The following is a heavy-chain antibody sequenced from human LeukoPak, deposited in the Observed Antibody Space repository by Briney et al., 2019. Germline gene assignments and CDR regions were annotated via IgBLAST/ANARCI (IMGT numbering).Heavy chain of an antibody. V-gene: IGHV1-69*13. Sequence: SVKVSCKASGGTFSSYAISWVRQAPGQGLEWMGGIIPIFGTANYAQKFQGRVTITAGESTSTAYMELSSLRSEDTAVYYCARDSSGPYNWFDPWGQGTLVTVSS. CDR3: ARDSSGPYNWFDP. CDR2: IIPIFGTA. J-gene: IGHJ5*02. CDR1: GGTFSSYA. D-gene: IGHD6-19*01.